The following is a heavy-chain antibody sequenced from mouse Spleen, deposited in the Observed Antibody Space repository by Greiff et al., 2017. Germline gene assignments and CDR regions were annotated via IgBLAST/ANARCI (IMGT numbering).Heavy chain of an antibody. Sequence: VQLQQSGAELARPGASVKLSCKASGYTFTSYGISWVKQRTGQGLEWIGEIYPRSGNTYYNEKFKGKATLTADKSSSTAYMELRSLTSEDSAVYFCARYGTTEGFAYWGQGTLVTVSA. V-gene: IGHV1-81*01. CDR1: GYTFTSYG. D-gene: IGHD1-1*01. J-gene: IGHJ3*01. CDR2: IYPRSGNT. CDR3: ARYGTTEGFAY.